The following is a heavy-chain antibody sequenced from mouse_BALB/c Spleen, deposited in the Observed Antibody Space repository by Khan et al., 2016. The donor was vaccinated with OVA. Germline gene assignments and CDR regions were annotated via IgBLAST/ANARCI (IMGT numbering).Heavy chain of an antibody. V-gene: IGHV1S136*01. D-gene: IGHD2-14*01. CDR1: GYTFTAYV. Sequence: VRLQQSGPELVKPGASVKMSCTASGYTFTAYVIHWVKQKPGQGLDWIGYIYPINDDTKYNETFKGTATLTSDKSSSPAYMDRCSMTSGVSAVYYCARGYRYDVYFDSWGQGATLTVSS. J-gene: IGHJ2*01. CDR3: ARGYRYDVYFDS. CDR2: IYPINDDT.